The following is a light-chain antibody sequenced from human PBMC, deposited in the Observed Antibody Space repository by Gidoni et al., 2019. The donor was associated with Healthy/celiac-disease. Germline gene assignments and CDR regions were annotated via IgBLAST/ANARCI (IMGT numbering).Light chain of an antibody. CDR2: DAS. V-gene: IGKV3-11*01. CDR3: QQRSNWPPFT. J-gene: IGKJ3*01. Sequence: DIVLTQSPATLSLSPGERATLSCRASQSVSSYLAWYQQKPGQAPRLLIYDASNRATGIPARFSGSGSWTDFTLTISSLEPEDFAVYYCQQRSNWPPFTFGPGTKVDIK. CDR1: QSVSSY.